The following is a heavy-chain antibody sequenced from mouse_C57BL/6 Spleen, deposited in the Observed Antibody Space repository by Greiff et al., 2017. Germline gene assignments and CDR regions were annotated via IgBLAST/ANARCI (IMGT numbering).Heavy chain of an antibody. V-gene: IGHV1-69*01. CDR1: GYTFTSYW. Sequence: VQLQQPGAELVMPGASVKLSCKASGYTFTSYWMHWVKQRPGQGLEWIGEIDPSDSYTNYNQKFKGKATLTVDKSSSTAYMQLSSLTSEDSAVYYCARRAYGSSYDAMDYWGQGTSVTVSS. CDR3: ARRAYGSSYDAMDY. D-gene: IGHD1-1*01. J-gene: IGHJ4*01. CDR2: IDPSDSYT.